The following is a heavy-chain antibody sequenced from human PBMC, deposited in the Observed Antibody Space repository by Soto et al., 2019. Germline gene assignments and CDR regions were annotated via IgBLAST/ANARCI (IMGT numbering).Heavy chain of an antibody. D-gene: IGHD4-17*01. J-gene: IGHJ3*02. Sequence: KPSETLSLTCTVSGGSISSGGYYWSWIRQHPGKGLEWIGYIYYSGSTYYNPSLKSRVTISVDTSKNQFSLKLSSVTAADTAVYYCATTTQGEDAFDIWGQGTMVTVSS. V-gene: IGHV4-31*03. CDR2: IYYSGST. CDR1: GGSISSGGYY. CDR3: ATTTQGEDAFDI.